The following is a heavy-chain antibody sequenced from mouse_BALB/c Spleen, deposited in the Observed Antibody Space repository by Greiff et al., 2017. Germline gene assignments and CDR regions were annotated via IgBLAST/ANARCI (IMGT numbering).Heavy chain of an antibody. V-gene: IGHV2-9*02. CDR3: ARGGDYGYLFAY. J-gene: IGHJ3*01. CDR2: IWAGGST. Sequence: VQLKESGPGLVAPSQSLSITCTVSGFSLTSYGVHWVRQPPGKGLEWLGVIWAGGSTNYNSALMSRLSISKDNSKSQVFLKMNSLQTDDTAMYYCARGGDYGYLFAYWGQGTLVTVSA. D-gene: IGHD1-2*01. CDR1: GFSLTSYG.